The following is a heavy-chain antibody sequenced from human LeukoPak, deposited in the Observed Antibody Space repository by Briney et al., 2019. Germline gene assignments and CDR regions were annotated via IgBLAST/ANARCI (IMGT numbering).Heavy chain of an antibody. CDR1: GFTFSNAW. J-gene: IGHJ4*02. CDR3: TTGHDYSNY. CDR2: IKSKTDGGAT. V-gene: IGHV3-15*01. D-gene: IGHD4-11*01. Sequence: GGSLSFSCAASGFTFSNAWLSWVGQAPGRGLEWVGRIKSKTDGGATDYAAPVKGRFTISRDDSKNTLYLQMNSLKAEDTAVYYCTTGHDYSNYWGQGTLVTVSS.